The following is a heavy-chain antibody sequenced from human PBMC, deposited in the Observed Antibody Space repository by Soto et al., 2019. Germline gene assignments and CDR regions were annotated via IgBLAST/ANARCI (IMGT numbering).Heavy chain of an antibody. D-gene: IGHD2-15*01. V-gene: IGHV1-46*03. CDR1: GYTFTSYY. J-gene: IGHJ6*03. CDR3: AKSPGYCSGGSPDQSRCESLYYMDV. CDR2: INPSGGST. Sequence: ASVKVSCKASGYTFTSYYMHWVRQAPGQGLEWMGIINPSGGSTSYAQKFQGRVTMTRDTSTSTVYMELSSLRSEDTAVYYCAKSPGYCSGGSPDQSRCESLYYMDVWGKGTTVTVSS.